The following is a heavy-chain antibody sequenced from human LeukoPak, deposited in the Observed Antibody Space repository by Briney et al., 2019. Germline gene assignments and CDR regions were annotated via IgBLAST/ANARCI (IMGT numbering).Heavy chain of an antibody. CDR2: MWYDGSNK. D-gene: IGHD1/OR15-1a*01. CDR3: AREVDHRRTYFDY. Sequence: GRSLRLSCAASGFTFSSYGMHWVRQAPGKGLEWVAVMWYDGSNKYYADSVKGRFTISRDNSKNTLYLQMNSLRAEDTAVYYCAREVDHRRTYFDYWGQGTLVTVSS. J-gene: IGHJ4*02. CDR1: GFTFSSYG. V-gene: IGHV3-33*01.